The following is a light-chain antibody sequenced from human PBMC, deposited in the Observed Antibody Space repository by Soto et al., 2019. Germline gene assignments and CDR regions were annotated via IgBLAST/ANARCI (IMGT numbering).Light chain of an antibody. J-gene: IGLJ1*01. CDR2: DVS. Sequence: QSVLTQPRSVSGSPGQSVTISCTGTSSDVGGYNYVSWYQQHPGIAPKVMIYDVSKRPSGVPDRFSGSKSGNTASLTISGLQAEDEADYYCCSYAGSPYVFGTGTKLTVL. CDR1: SSDVGGYNY. V-gene: IGLV2-11*01. CDR3: CSYAGSPYV.